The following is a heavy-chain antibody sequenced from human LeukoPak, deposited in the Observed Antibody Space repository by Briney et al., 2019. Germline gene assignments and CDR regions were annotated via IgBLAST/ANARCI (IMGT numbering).Heavy chain of an antibody. CDR3: TRDNWNDGVYAFDI. V-gene: IGHV3-49*04. CDR1: GFTFGDYA. J-gene: IGHJ3*02. D-gene: IGHD1-20*01. CDR2: IRSKAYGGTT. Sequence: PGRALRLSCTASGFTFGDYAMSWVRQAPGKWLEGGGFIRSKAYGGTTEYAGSVKGRFTTSRDTSKSIAYLQMNRLKTEDTAVYYCTRDNWNDGVYAFDIWGQGAMVTVSS.